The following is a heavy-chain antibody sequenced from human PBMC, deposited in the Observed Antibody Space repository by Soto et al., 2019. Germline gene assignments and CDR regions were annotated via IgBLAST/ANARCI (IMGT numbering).Heavy chain of an antibody. V-gene: IGHV3-11*06. CDR2: ISPGSRYP. CDR1: GFTFSDYY. D-gene: IGHD2-15*01. CDR3: VRGGGGGLLDP. J-gene: IGHJ5*02. Sequence: GGSLRLSCASSGFTFSDYYMSWIRQAPGKGLEWLSYISPGSRYPAYADSVKGRFTISRDNARRSLSLQMNSLTVDDTAIYYCVRGGGGGLLDPWGQGSMVTVSS.